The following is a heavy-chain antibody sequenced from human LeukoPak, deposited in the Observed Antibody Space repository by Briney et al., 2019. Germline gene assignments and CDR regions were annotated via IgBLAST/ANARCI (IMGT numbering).Heavy chain of an antibody. CDR2: INPNSGGT. Sequence: ASVKVSCKACGYTLTGYYMHWVRQAPGQGRKWMGWINPNSGGTNYAPKFQGRGTITSDTSISTAYMELSRLTSDDTAVDYCARDVSLSRQLLSPGWFDLWGEGTLVTVFS. V-gene: IGHV1-2*02. D-gene: IGHD2-2*01. CDR3: ARDVSLSRQLLSPGWFDL. CDR1: GYTLTGYY. J-gene: IGHJ5*02.